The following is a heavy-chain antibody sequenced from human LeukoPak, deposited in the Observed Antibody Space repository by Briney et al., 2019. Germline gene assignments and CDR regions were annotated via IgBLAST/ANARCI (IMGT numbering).Heavy chain of an antibody. CDR3: ARGIAVAGGYYYMDV. CDR1: GFTFSSYW. V-gene: IGHV3-7*01. CDR2: IKQDGSEK. J-gene: IGHJ6*03. Sequence: GGSLRLSCAASGFTFSSYWMSWVRQAPGKGLEWVANIKQDGSEKYYVDSVKGRFTISRDNAKNSLYLQMNSLRAEDTAVYYCARGIAVAGGYYYMDVWGKGTTVTVSS. D-gene: IGHD6-19*01.